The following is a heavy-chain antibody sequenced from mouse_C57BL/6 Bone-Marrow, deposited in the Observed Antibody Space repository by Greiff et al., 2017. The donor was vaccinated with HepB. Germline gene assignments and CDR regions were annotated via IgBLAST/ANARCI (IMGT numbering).Heavy chain of an antibody. CDR3: SASYAMDY. V-gene: IGHV14-4*01. CDR1: GFNIKDDY. J-gene: IGHJ4*01. Sequence: DVQLQESGAELVRPGASVKLSCTASGFNIKDDYMHWVKQRPEQGLEWIGWIDPENGDTEYASKFQGKATITADTSSNTAYLQLSSLTSEDTAVYYSSASYAMDYWGQGTSVTVSS. D-gene: IGHD3-1*01. CDR2: IDPENGDT.